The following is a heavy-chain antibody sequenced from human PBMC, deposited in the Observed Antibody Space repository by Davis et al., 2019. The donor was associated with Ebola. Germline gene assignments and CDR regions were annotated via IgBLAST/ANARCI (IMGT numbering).Heavy chain of an antibody. CDR3: ARTSIVGTTTTASDI. CDR2: ISAYNGNT. Sequence: AASVKVSCKTFGYTFTSYGITWVRQAPGQGLEWMGWISAYNGNTAYAQILQGRVTMTTDTSTGTAYMELRSLRSDDTAVYFCARTSIVGTTTTASDIWGQGTMVTVSS. CDR1: GYTFTSYG. V-gene: IGHV1-18*01. D-gene: IGHD1-26*01. J-gene: IGHJ3*02.